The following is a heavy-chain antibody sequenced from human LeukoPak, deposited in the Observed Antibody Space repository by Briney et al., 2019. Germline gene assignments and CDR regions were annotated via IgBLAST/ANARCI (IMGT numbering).Heavy chain of an antibody. J-gene: IGHJ4*02. Sequence: GGSLRLSCAASGFTFSSYGMHWVRQAPGKGPEWVAVISYDGSNKYYADSVKGRFTISRDNSKNTLYLQMNSLRAEDTAVYYCAKNNIAFVLTGYSYYWGQGTLVTVSS. D-gene: IGHD3-9*01. CDR1: GFTFSSYG. CDR3: AKNNIAFVLTGYSYY. CDR2: ISYDGSNK. V-gene: IGHV3-30*18.